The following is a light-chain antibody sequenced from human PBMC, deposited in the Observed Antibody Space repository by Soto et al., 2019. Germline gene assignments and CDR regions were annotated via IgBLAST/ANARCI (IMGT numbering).Light chain of an antibody. CDR2: EVS. Sequence: QSALTQPASVSGSPGQSITISCTGTSSDVGGYKYVSWYQQNPGKAPKLMIYEVSNRPSGVSNRFSGSKSGNTASLTIFGLQAEDEADYYCSSYTSSSTYVFGTGTKLTVL. CDR1: SSDVGGYKY. J-gene: IGLJ1*01. V-gene: IGLV2-14*01. CDR3: SSYTSSSTYV.